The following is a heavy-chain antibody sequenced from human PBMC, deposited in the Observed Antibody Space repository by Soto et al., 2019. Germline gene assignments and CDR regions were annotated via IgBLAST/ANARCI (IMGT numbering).Heavy chain of an antibody. CDR3: ARHQGNGSGSYYYYYYMDV. CDR1: GYSFTSYW. CDR2: IYPGDSDT. J-gene: IGHJ6*03. V-gene: IGHV5-51*01. Sequence: GESLKISCKGSGYSFTSYWIGWVRQMPGKGLEWMGIIYPGDSDTRYSPSFQGQVTISADKSISTAYLQWSSLKASDTAMYYCARHQGNGSGSYYYYYYMDVWGKGTTVTVSS. D-gene: IGHD3-10*01.